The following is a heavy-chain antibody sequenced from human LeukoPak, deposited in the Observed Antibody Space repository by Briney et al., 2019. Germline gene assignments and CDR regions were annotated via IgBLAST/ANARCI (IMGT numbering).Heavy chain of an antibody. D-gene: IGHD3-10*01. CDR3: ARTGVLLWFGELLYYFDY. CDR2: IYHSGST. J-gene: IGHJ4*02. V-gene: IGHV4-38-2*01. CDR1: GYSISSGYY. Sequence: PSETLSLTCAVSGYSISSGYYWGWIRQPPGKGLEWIGSIYHSGSTYYNPSLKSRVTISVDTSKNQFSLKLSSATAADTAVYYCARTGVLLWFGELLYYFDYWGQGTLVTVSS.